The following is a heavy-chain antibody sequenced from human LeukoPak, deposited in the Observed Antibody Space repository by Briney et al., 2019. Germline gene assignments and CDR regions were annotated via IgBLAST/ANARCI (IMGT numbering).Heavy chain of an antibody. CDR2: IIPIFGTA. CDR3: AREYDEAAGYFDY. J-gene: IGHJ4*02. D-gene: IGHD6-13*01. CDR1: GGTFSSYA. Sequence: ASVKVSCKASGGTFSSYAISWVRQVPGQGLEWMGGIIPIFGTANYAQKFQGRVTMTSDTSTSTVYMELSSLRSEDTAVYYCAREYDEAAGYFDYWGQGTLVTVSS. V-gene: IGHV1-69*05.